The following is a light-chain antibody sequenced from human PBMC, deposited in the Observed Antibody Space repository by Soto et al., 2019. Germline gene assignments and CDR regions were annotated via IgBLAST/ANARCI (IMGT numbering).Light chain of an antibody. Sequence: QSVLTQPHSASGTPGQRVTISCSGSSSNIGTNTVNWYQQLPGSAPKLLMFVNSQRPSGVPDRFSGSKSGTSASLAISGLQSEDEADYYCAAWDDSLNGLVFGAGTKVTV. CDR1: SSNIGTNT. V-gene: IGLV1-44*01. CDR3: AAWDDSLNGLV. CDR2: VNS. J-gene: IGLJ1*01.